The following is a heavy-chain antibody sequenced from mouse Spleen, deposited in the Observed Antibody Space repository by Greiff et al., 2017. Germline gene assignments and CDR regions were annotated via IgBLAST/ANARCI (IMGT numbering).Heavy chain of an antibody. CDR2: INPGSGGT. CDR3: AYGNYEGYAMDY. D-gene: IGHD2-1*01. Sequence: VQLQQSGAELVRPGTSVKVSCKASGYAFTNYLIEWVKQRPGQGLEWIGVINPGSGGTNYNEKFKGKATLTADKSSSTAYMQLSSLTSEDSAVYFCAYGNYEGYAMDYWGQGTSVTVSS. CDR1: GYAFTNYL. V-gene: IGHV1-54*01. J-gene: IGHJ4*01.